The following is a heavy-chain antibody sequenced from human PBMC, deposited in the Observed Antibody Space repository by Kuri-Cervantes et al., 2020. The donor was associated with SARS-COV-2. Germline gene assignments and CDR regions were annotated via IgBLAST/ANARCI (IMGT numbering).Heavy chain of an antibody. J-gene: IGHJ6*03. Sequence: GESLKISCKASGYTFTSYGISWVRQAPGQGLEWMGWISAYNGNTNYAQKLQGRVTMTRNTSISTAYMELSSLRSEDTAVYYCARVASSWYSLDYYYYMDVWGKGTTVTVSS. CDR3: ARVASSWYSLDYYYYMDV. V-gene: IGHV1-18*01. CDR2: ISAYNGNT. D-gene: IGHD6-13*01. CDR1: GYTFTSYG.